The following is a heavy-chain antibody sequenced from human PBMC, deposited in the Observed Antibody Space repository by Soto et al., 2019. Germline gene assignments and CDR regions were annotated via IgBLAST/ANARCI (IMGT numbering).Heavy chain of an antibody. CDR2: ISWNSGSI. CDR1: GFTFDDYA. V-gene: IGHV3-9*01. Sequence: SLRLSCAASGFTFDDYAMHWVRQAPGKGLEWVSGISWNSGSIGYVDSVKGRFTISRDNAKNSLYLQMNSLRAEDTALYYCAKGPIRWFGELLFDYWGQGTLVTVSS. J-gene: IGHJ4*02. CDR3: AKGPIRWFGELLFDY. D-gene: IGHD3-10*01.